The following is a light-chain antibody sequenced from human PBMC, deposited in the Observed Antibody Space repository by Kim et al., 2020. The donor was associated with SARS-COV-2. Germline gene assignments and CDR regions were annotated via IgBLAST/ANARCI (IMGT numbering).Light chain of an antibody. V-gene: IGKV1-17*01. CDR3: LQHSTYPIT. CDR2: GAS. Sequence: ASVGERVTIPCRASKDIRNYLGWYQQNPGRAPKRLIYGASSLQSGVPSRFSGSGSGTEFTLTISSVQPEDFATYFCLQHSTYPITFGQGTRLEIK. J-gene: IGKJ5*01. CDR1: KDIRNY.